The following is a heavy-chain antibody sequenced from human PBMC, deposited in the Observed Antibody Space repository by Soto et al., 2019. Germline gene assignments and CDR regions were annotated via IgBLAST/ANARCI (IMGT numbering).Heavy chain of an antibody. CDR1: GFTFSRYT. D-gene: IGHD2-8*02. Sequence: QVQLVQSGGGVVRPGGSLRLSCVASGFTFSRYTMHWVRQAPGKGLEWVALMSYDGSKKYYADSVKGRLTISRDSSKYTLLLEMDGLRHEDTALYYCARDSGLLAFDYWGQGSLV. V-gene: IGHV3-30*04. CDR3: ARDSGLLAFDY. CDR2: MSYDGSKK. J-gene: IGHJ4*02.